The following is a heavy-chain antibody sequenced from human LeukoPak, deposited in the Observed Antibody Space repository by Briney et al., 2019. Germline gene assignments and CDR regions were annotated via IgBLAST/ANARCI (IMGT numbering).Heavy chain of an antibody. CDR3: ARGYYYDSSGYYPVFDY. Sequence: PSETLSLTCAVYGGSFSGYYWSWIRQPPGKGLEWIGEINHSGSTNYNPSLKSRVTISVDTSKNQFSLKLSSMTAADTAVYYCARGYYYDSSGYYPVFDYWGQGTLVTVSS. V-gene: IGHV4-34*01. CDR2: INHSGST. CDR1: GGSFSGYY. D-gene: IGHD3-22*01. J-gene: IGHJ4*02.